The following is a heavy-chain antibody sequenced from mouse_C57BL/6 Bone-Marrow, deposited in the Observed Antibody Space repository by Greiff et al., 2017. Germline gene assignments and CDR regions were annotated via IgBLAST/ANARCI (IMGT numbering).Heavy chain of an antibody. CDR2: IYPGSGST. CDR1: GYTFTSYW. CDR3: ARSSTVVATGDWYFDV. Sequence: VQLQQPGAELVKPGASVKMSCKASGYTFTSYWITWVKQRPGQGLEWIGDIYPGSGSTNYNEKFKSKATLTVDTSSSTAYMQLSSLTSEDSAVYYCARSSTVVATGDWYFDVWGTGTTVTVSS. D-gene: IGHD1-1*01. V-gene: IGHV1-55*01. J-gene: IGHJ1*03.